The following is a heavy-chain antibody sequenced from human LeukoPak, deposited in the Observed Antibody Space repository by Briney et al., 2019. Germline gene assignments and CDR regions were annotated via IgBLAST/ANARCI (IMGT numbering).Heavy chain of an antibody. D-gene: IGHD2-8*02. CDR2: INPYNGDT. V-gene: IGHV1-18*01. Sequence: ASVKVSCKAYGYTFPTQGISWVRQAPGQGLEWMGWINPYNGDTNYAQKFQGRVTMTTDTSTSTAYMELRSLRSDDTAVFYCVRAPVWCTGGICYFDYWGQGTLVTVSS. CDR1: GYTFPTQG. J-gene: IGHJ4*02. CDR3: VRAPVWCTGGICYFDY.